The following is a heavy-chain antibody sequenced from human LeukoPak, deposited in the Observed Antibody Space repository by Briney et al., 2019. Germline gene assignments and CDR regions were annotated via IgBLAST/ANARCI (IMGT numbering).Heavy chain of an antibody. Sequence: SKTLSLTCYVSGDSINNDNYYWVSVSQSPGAGLVLLGSVYHNGPTIYTSSLKSRLPLSLATSKNPFSLNLTSTTAADPAVIFCASVRKSGTYPSGSDYYFDSWGLGTMVTVTS. V-gene: IGHV4-39*02. J-gene: IGHJ4*01. D-gene: IGHD1-1*01. CDR3: ASVRKSGTYPSGSDYYFDS. CDR2: VYHNGPT. CDR1: GDSINNDNYY.